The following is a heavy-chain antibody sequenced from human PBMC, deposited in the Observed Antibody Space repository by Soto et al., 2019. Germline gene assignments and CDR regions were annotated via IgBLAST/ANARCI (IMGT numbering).Heavy chain of an antibody. CDR2: IWYDGSNK. CDR3: AREVAVAGTSYYYMDV. V-gene: IGHV3-33*01. D-gene: IGHD6-19*01. CDR1: GFTFSSYG. Sequence: GGSLRLSCAASGFTFSSYGMHWVRQAPGKGLEWVAVIWYDGSNKYYADSVKGRFTISRDNSKNTLYLQMNSLRAEDTAEYYCAREVAVAGTSYYYMDVWGKGTTVTVSS. J-gene: IGHJ6*03.